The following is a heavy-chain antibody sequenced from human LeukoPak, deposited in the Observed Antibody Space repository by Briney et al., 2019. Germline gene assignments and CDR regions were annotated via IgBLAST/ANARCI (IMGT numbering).Heavy chain of an antibody. V-gene: IGHV3-33*01. D-gene: IGHD5-24*01. J-gene: IGHJ3*02. CDR1: GFTFSSYG. CDR2: IWYDGTNK. CDR3: ARNKDDNGYNPLHI. Sequence: GRSLRLSCTASGFTFSSYGMHWVRQAPGKGLEWVAVIWYDGTNKYYADSVQGRFTISRDNSKNTLYLQMNSLRAEDTAVYYGARNKDDNGYNPLHIWGQGTMVTVSS.